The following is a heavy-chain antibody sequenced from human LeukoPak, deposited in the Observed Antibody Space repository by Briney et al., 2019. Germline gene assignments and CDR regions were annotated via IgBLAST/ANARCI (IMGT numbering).Heavy chain of an antibody. CDR2: IYHSGST. Sequence: SQTLSLTCAVSGGSISSGGYSWSWIRQPPGEGLEWIGYIYHSGSTYYNPSLKSRVTISVDRSKNQSSLKLSSVTAADTAVYYCARYATTVVNWGQGTLVTVSS. CDR3: ARYATTVVN. V-gene: IGHV4-30-2*01. D-gene: IGHD4-23*01. CDR1: GGSISSGGYS. J-gene: IGHJ4*02.